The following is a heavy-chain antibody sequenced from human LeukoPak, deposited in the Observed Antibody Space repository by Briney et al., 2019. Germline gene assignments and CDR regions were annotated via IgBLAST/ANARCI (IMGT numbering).Heavy chain of an antibody. D-gene: IGHD5/OR15-5a*01. CDR1: GFTFNHHW. CDR3: ARSVSGVWLFDY. V-gene: IGHV3-30*13. J-gene: IGHJ4*02. CDR2: SSSDETYK. Sequence: GGSLRLSCAASGFTFNHHWMSWVRQAPGKGLEWVSVSSSDETYKFYADSVRGRFTISRDNSKNRLYLQMSDLRAEDTAVYFCARSVSGVWLFDYWGRGTLVTVSS.